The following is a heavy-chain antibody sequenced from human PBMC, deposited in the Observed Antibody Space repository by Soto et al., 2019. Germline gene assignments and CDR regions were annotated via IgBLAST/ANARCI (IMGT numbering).Heavy chain of an antibody. CDR1: GYSFTSYW. J-gene: IGHJ6*02. V-gene: IGHV5-51*01. Sequence: GESLKISCKGSGYSFTSYWIGWVRQMPGKGLEWMGIIYPGDSDTRYSPSFQGQVTISADKSISTAYLQWSSLKASDTAMYYCARTRTMVRGVIITYYYYGMDVWGQGTTVTVSS. CDR2: IYPGDSDT. D-gene: IGHD3-10*01. CDR3: ARTRTMVRGVIITYYYYGMDV.